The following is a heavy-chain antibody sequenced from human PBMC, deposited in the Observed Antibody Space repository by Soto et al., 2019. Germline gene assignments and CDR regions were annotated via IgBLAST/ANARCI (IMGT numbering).Heavy chain of an antibody. CDR2: IYTSGST. CDR3: ARGVPVAGSFGDIRFDP. Sequence: SETLSLTCTVSGGSISSYYWSWIRQPAGKGLEWIGRIYTSGSTNYNPSLKSRVTMSVDTSKNQFSLKLSSVTAADTAVYYCARGVPVAGSFGDIRFDPWGQGTLVTVSA. D-gene: IGHD6-19*01. J-gene: IGHJ5*02. V-gene: IGHV4-4*07. CDR1: GGSISSYY.